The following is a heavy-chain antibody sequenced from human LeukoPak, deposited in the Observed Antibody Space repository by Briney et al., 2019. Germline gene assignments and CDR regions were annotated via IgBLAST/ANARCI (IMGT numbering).Heavy chain of an antibody. CDR1: GGTFSSYA. CDR3: AIWPTVSNHYFDY. CDR2: MIPGFGTA. D-gene: IGHD4-17*01. V-gene: IGHV1-69*01. Sequence: SVKVSCKASGGTFSSYAISWVRQAPGQGLEGMGGMIPGFGTANYAQKFQGRVTITADESTSTAYMELSSLRSEDTAVYYCAIWPTVSNHYFDYWGQGTLVTVSS. J-gene: IGHJ4*02.